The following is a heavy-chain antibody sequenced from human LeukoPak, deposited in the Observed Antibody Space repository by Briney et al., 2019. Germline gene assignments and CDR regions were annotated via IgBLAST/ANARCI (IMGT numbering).Heavy chain of an antibody. CDR3: ARALYYYDSSGLGAFDI. CDR2: INPNSGGT. J-gene: IGHJ3*02. CDR1: GYTFTDYY. D-gene: IGHD3-22*01. Sequence: ASVKVSCKAAGYTFTDYYIHWVRQAPGQGLEWMGWINPNSGGTNYAQKFQGRVTMTRDTSISTAYMELSRLRSDDTAVYYCARALYYYDSSGLGAFDIWGQGTMVTVSS. V-gene: IGHV1-2*02.